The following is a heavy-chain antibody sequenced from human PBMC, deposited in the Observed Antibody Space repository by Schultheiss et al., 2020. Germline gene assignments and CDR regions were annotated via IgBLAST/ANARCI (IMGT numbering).Heavy chain of an antibody. V-gene: IGHV3-15*01. D-gene: IGHD3-3*01. CDR2: IKSKTDGGTT. CDR3: TRGHTLYYDFWSGYYTNDYYYGMDV. J-gene: IGHJ6*02. CDR1: KFTFSIAW. Sequence: GGSLRLSCAVSKFTFSIAWMSWVRQAPGKGLEWVGRIKSKTDGGTTDYAAPVKGRFTISRDDSKSIAYLQMNSLKTEDTAVYYCTRGHTLYYDFWSGYYTNDYYYGMDVWGQGTTVTVSS.